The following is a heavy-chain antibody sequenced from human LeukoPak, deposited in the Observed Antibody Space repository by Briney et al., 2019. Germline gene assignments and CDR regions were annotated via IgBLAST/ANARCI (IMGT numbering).Heavy chain of an antibody. CDR2: ISGSGGST. V-gene: IGHV3-23*01. CDR3: AKDALRAVLYYFDY. Sequence: GGSLRLSCAASGFTFSSYAMSWVRQAPGKGLEWVSAISGSGGSTYYADSVKGRFTISRDNSKNTLYLQLNSLRAEDTPVYYFAKDALRAVLYYFDYGGQGTLVTVSS. J-gene: IGHJ4*02. CDR1: GFTFSSYA. D-gene: IGHD3-10*01.